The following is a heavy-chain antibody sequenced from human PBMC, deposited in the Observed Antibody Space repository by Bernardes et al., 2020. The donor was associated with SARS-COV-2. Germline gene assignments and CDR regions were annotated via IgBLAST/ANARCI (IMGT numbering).Heavy chain of an antibody. D-gene: IGHD3-22*01. Sequence: AETLSLTCTVSGVSISNYFLSWIRQPPGKGLEWIGYISYTGSNAYTPSLKSRVTISRDTSKNHFSLNLNSVTAADTAVYYCARAGMEYYYDSSFDYWGQGTLVTVSS. CDR2: ISYTGSN. J-gene: IGHJ4*02. CDR3: ARAGMEYYYDSSFDY. CDR1: GVSISNYF. V-gene: IGHV4-59*01.